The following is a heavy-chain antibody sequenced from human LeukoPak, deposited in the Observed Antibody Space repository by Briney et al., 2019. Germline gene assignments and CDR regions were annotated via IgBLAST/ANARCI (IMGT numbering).Heavy chain of an antibody. CDR3: ARGGSWGYYFDY. Sequence: SETLSLTCTVSGGSISSSSYYWGWIRQPPGKGLEWMGYIYYSGSTNYNPSLKSRVTISVDTSKNHFSLKLTSVTAADTAVYYCARGGSWGYYFDYWGQGILVTVSS. CDR2: IYYSGST. J-gene: IGHJ4*02. D-gene: IGHD3-16*01. CDR1: GGSISSSSYY. V-gene: IGHV4-61*03.